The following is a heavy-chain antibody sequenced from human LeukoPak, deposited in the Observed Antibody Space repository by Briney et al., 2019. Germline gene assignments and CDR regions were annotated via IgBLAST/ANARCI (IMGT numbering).Heavy chain of an antibody. D-gene: IGHD4-17*01. CDR1: GFTVSSNY. J-gene: IGHJ4*02. CDR3: VRGDYGDYTLFDY. Sequence: RSGGSLRLSCAASGFTVSSNYMSWVRQAPGKGLDWGSVIYSGGSTYHADSVTGRFTISRDNSKNTLCLQMNSLRAEDTAVYYCVRGDYGDYTLFDYWGQGTLVTVYS. CDR2: IYSGGST. V-gene: IGHV3-53*01.